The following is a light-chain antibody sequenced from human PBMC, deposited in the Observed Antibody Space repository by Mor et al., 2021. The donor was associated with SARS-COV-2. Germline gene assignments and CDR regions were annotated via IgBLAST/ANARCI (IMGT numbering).Light chain of an antibody. CDR3: QQHEAYPLT. Sequence: RKPGNAPKLLISEASTLADGVPARFSSSGYGTEFTLTITGLQADDFATYFCQQHEAYPLTFGGGTKVDI. J-gene: IGKJ4*01. V-gene: IGKV1-5*03. CDR2: EAS.